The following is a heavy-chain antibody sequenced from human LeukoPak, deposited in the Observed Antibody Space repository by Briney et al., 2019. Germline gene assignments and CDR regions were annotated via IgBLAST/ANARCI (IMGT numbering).Heavy chain of an antibody. CDR3: ARSSKDYYYYYMDV. Sequence: SETLSLTCTVSGGSISSSSYYWGWIRQPPGKGLEWIGSIYYSGSTYYNPSLKSRVTTSVDTSKNQFSLKLSSVTAADTAVYYCARSSKDYYYYYMDVWGKGTTVTISS. J-gene: IGHJ6*03. CDR1: GGSISSSSYY. CDR2: IYYSGST. V-gene: IGHV4-39*01.